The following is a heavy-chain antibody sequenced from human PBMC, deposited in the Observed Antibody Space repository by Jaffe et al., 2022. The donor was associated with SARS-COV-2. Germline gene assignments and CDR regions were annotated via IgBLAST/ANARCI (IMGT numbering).Heavy chain of an antibody. D-gene: IGHD1-26*01. Sequence: QVQLQESGPGLVKPSGTLSLTCAVSGDSISDNNWWSWLRQPPGKGLEWIGEIHHSGSSNYNPALKSRVTISLDTSKNQLYLSLNSVTAADTAIYYCARELLFGCGSYGYWGQGALVTVSS. J-gene: IGHJ4*02. CDR1: GDSISDNNW. V-gene: IGHV4-4*02. CDR3: ARELLFGCGSYGY. CDR2: IHHSGSS.